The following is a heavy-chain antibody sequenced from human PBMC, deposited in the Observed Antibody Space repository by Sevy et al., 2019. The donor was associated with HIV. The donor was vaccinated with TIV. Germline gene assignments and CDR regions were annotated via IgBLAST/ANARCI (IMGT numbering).Heavy chain of an antibody. V-gene: IGHV3-48*01. CDR1: GFTFSSYS. D-gene: IGHD1-26*01. Sequence: GESLKISCAASGFTFSSYSMNWVRQAPGKGLEWVSYISSSSSTIYYADSVKGRFTISRDNAKNSLYLQMNSLRAEDTAVYYCAHSGTYFSFDYWGQGTLVTVSS. CDR2: ISSSSSTI. CDR3: AHSGTYFSFDY. J-gene: IGHJ4*02.